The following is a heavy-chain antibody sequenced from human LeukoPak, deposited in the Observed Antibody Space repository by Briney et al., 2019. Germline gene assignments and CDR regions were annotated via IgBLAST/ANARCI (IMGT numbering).Heavy chain of an antibody. Sequence: SETLSLTCSVSGDSISSYYWSWIRQPAGQGLEWIGRIYSNGSTNYNPSLKSRVTMSVDTSKNQFSLKLSSVTAADTAVYYCARGLGAGSYYYYYMDVWGKGTTVTVSS. CDR1: GDSISSYY. CDR2: IYSNGST. D-gene: IGHD3-10*01. J-gene: IGHJ6*03. CDR3: ARGLGAGSYYYYYMDV. V-gene: IGHV4-4*07.